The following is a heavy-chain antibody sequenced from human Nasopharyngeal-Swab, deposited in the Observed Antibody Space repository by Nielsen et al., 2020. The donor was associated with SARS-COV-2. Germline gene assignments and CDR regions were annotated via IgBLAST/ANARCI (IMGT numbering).Heavy chain of an antibody. J-gene: IGHJ4*02. Sequence: SVNVSCKASGGTFSSYAISWVRQAPGQGLEWMGGIIPIFGTANYAQKFQGRVTITADKSTSTAYMELSSLRSEDTAVYYCSREGNLLLGELSPPLLVDWGQGTLVTVSS. V-gene: IGHV1-69*06. CDR1: GGTFSSYA. D-gene: IGHD3-16*02. CDR2: IIPIFGTA. CDR3: SREGNLLLGELSPPLLVD.